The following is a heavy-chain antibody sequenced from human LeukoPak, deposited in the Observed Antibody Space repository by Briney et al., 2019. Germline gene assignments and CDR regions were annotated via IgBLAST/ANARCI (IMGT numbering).Heavy chain of an antibody. CDR2: INAGNGNT. CDR1: GYTFSNYA. CDR3: ARALYYYDSSGYFFDY. Sequence: ASVKVSCKASGYTFSNYAMHWVRQAPGQRLEWMGWINAGNGNTKHSQKFQRRVTITADESTSTAYMELSSLRSEDTAVYYCARALYYYDSSGYFFDYWGQGTLVTVSS. J-gene: IGHJ4*02. D-gene: IGHD3-22*01. V-gene: IGHV1-3*01.